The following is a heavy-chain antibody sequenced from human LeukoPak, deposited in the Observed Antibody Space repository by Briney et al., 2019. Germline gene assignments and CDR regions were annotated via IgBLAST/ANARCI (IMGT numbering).Heavy chain of an antibody. CDR3: ARSFGGNSGFRYFQH. D-gene: IGHD4-23*01. V-gene: IGHV1-2*06. Sequence: ASVKVSCKASGYTFTGYHMHWVRQAPGQGLEWMGRINPNSGGTNYAQKFQGRVTMTRDTSISTAYMELSRLRSDDTAVYYCARSFGGNSGFRYFQHWGQGTLVTVSS. CDR1: GYTFTGYH. J-gene: IGHJ1*01. CDR2: INPNSGGT.